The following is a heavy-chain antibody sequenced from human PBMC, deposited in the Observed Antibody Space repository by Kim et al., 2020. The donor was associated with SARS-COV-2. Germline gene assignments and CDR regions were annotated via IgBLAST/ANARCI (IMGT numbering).Heavy chain of an antibody. CDR3: ARAQYITGTTSYFDY. CDR2: IIPIFGTA. J-gene: IGHJ4*02. Sequence: SVKVSCKASGGTFSSYAISWVRQAPGQGLEWMGGIIPIFGTANYAQKFQGRVTITADESTSTAYMELSSLRSEDTAVYYCARAQYITGTTSYFDYWGQGTLVTVSS. V-gene: IGHV1-69*13. D-gene: IGHD1-7*01. CDR1: GGTFSSYA.